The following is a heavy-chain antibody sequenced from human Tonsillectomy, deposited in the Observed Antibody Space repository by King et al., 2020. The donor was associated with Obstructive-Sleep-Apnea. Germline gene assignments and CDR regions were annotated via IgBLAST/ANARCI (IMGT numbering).Heavy chain of an antibody. J-gene: IGHJ5*02. Sequence: VQLVESGGGLVQPGRSLRLSCAASGFTFDDYAMHWVRQAPGKGLEWVSGISWNSGSIGYADSVKGRFTISRDNAKNSLDLQMNSLRPEDTALYYCTRGAYDSNGHWFDPWGQGTLVTVSS. CDR1: GFTFDDYA. CDR3: TRGAYDSNGHWFDP. D-gene: IGHD3-22*01. CDR2: ISWNSGSI. V-gene: IGHV3-9*01.